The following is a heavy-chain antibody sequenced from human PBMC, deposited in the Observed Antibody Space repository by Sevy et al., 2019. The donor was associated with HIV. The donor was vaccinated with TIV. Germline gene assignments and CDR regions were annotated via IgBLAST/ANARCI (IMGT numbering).Heavy chain of an antibody. CDR1: GYTLTELS. Sequence: ASVKVSCKVSGYTLTELSMHWVRQAPGKGLEWMGGFDPEDGETIYAQKFQGRVTMTEDTSTDTAYMELSSLGSEDTAVYYCATDRYYYDSSGYYAGFDYWGQGTLVTVSS. D-gene: IGHD3-22*01. CDR2: FDPEDGET. J-gene: IGHJ4*02. CDR3: ATDRYYYDSSGYYAGFDY. V-gene: IGHV1-24*01.